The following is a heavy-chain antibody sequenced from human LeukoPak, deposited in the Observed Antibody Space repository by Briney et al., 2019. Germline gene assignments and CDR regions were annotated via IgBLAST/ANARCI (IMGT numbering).Heavy chain of an antibody. V-gene: IGHV1-69*13. CDR1: GGTFSSYA. D-gene: IGHD2-21*02. CDR3: ARAFAYCGGDCYSSFQH. Sequence: SVKVPCKASGGTFSSYAISWVRQAPGQGLEWMGGIIPIFGTANHAQKFQGRVTITADESTSTAYMELSSLRSEDTAVYYCARAFAYCGGDCYSSFQHWGQGTLVTVSS. CDR2: IIPIFGTA. J-gene: IGHJ1*01.